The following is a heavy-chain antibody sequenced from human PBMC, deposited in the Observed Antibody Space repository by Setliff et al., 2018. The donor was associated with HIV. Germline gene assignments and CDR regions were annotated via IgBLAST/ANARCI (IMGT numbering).Heavy chain of an antibody. CDR2: FDPLKGKM. V-gene: IGHV1-24*01. CDR1: GYSLTELS. D-gene: IGHD7-27*01. Sequence: ASVKVSCKVSGYSLTELSMHWVRQVPGKGFEWMGGFDPLKGKMVYAQAFRGRVTLTEVKSTETVYMELRRLGSDDTAVFYCTSFIWALGYFDYWGQGALVTVSS. J-gene: IGHJ4*02. CDR3: TSFIWALGYFDY.